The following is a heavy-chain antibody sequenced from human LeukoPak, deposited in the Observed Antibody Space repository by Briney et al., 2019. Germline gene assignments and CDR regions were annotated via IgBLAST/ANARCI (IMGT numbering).Heavy chain of an antibody. Sequence: GGSLRLSCAASGFTFSTYGMHWVRQAPGKGLEWVAFIRYDGSNKYYADSVKGRFTISRDNSKNTVYFQMNSLRAEDTAVYYCASSYGWRTLIDYWGQGTLVTVSS. D-gene: IGHD6-19*01. J-gene: IGHJ4*02. CDR2: IRYDGSNK. CDR3: ASSYGWRTLIDY. CDR1: GFTFSTYG. V-gene: IGHV3-30*02.